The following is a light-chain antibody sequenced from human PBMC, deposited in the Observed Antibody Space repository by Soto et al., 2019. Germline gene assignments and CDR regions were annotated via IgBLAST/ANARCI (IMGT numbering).Light chain of an antibody. J-gene: IGKJ4*01. CDR3: HQYATSPLT. V-gene: IGKV3-11*01. CDR2: DAS. CDR1: QSVSSY. Sequence: EIVLTQSPSTLSLSPGERATLSCRASQSVSSYLAWYQQKPGQAPRLLIYDASNRATGIPARFSGSGSGTDFTLTFSRLEPEDFAVYFCHQYATSPLTFGGGTKVDIK.